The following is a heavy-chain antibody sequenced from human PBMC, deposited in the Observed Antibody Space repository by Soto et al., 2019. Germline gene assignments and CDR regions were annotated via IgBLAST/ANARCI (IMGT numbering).Heavy chain of an antibody. J-gene: IGHJ5*02. V-gene: IGHV4-34*01. D-gene: IGHD4-17*01. CDR1: GGSFSGYY. Sequence: QVQLQQWGAGLLKPSETLSLTCAVYGGSFSGYYWSWIRQPPGKGLEWIGEINHSGSTNYNPSLRCRVTISVDTSKNQFSLKLSSVTAADTAVYYCATNGHQGCDYAWFDPWGQGTLVTVSS. CDR2: INHSGST. CDR3: ATNGHQGCDYAWFDP.